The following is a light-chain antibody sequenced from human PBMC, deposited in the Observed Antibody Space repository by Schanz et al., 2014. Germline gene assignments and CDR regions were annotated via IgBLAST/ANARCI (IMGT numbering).Light chain of an antibody. Sequence: EVVLTQSPGTLSLSPGERATLSCRASQSVSSNYLAWYQQKPGQAPRLLIYGASNRATGIPDRFSGSGSGTDFTLTISSLEPEDFALYYCQQYGNSLGTFGQGTKLDIK. CDR3: QQYGNSLGT. CDR1: QSVSSNY. CDR2: GAS. J-gene: IGKJ2*02. V-gene: IGKV3-20*01.